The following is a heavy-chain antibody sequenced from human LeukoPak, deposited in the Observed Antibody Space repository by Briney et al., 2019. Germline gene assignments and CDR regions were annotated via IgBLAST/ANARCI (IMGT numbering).Heavy chain of an antibody. Sequence: SQTLSLTCAVSGGSISSGGYSWSWIRQPPGKGLEWIGYIYHSGNTYYNPSLKSRVTISVDRSKNQFSLKLSSVTAAGTAVYYCARGPITMVRGVIDYWGQGTLVTVSS. D-gene: IGHD3-10*01. CDR1: GGSISSGGYS. CDR2: IYHSGNT. CDR3: ARGPITMVRGVIDY. V-gene: IGHV4-30-2*01. J-gene: IGHJ4*02.